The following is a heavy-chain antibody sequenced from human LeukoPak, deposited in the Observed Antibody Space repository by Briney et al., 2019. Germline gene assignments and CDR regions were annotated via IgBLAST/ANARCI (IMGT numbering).Heavy chain of an antibody. CDR2: IIPIFGTA. CDR1: GYTFTGYY. J-gene: IGHJ4*02. CDR3: ARYKGYCSGGSCYRAFDY. V-gene: IGHV1-69*13. D-gene: IGHD2-15*01. Sequence: SVKVSCKASGYTFTGYYMHWVRQAPGQGLEWMGGIIPIFGTANYAQKFQGRVTITADESTSTAYMELSSLRSEDTAVYYCARYKGYCSGGSCYRAFDYWGQGTLVTVSS.